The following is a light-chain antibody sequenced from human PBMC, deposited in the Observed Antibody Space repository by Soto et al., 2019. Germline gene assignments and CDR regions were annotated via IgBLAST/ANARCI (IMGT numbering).Light chain of an antibody. J-gene: IGLJ3*02. Sequence: QPVLTQSPSASASLGASVKLTCTLSSGHSSYGIAWHQQQPEKGPRYLMKVNSDGSHSRGDGIPDRFSGSSSGAKHYLTISSLQSEDEADYYCQTWGTGIWVFGGGTKLTVL. CDR2: VNSDGSH. V-gene: IGLV4-69*01. CDR1: SGHSSYG. CDR3: QTWGTGIWV.